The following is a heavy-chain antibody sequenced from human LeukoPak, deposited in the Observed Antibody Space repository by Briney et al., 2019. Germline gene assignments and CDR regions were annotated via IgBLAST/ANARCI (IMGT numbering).Heavy chain of an antibody. Sequence: GESLKISCQDSGYSFTNYWIGWVRQMPGKGLEWMGIIHSADSNTKYSPSFQGQVTISADRSISTAYLQWSGLKASDTAMYYCAGARHGDYRWDYWGQGTLVTVSS. D-gene: IGHD4-17*01. CDR1: GYSFTNYW. CDR2: IHSADSNT. V-gene: IGHV5-51*01. CDR3: AGARHGDYRWDY. J-gene: IGHJ4*02.